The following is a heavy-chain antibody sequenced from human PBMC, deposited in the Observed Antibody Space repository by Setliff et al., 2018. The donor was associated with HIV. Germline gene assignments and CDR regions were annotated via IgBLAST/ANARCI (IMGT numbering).Heavy chain of an antibody. CDR3: ARDSSEYFDFSSGDFHYMDV. CDR2: INTNSCNP. CDR1: GYTFSRFS. D-gene: IGHD3-3*01. Sequence: ASVKVSCKASGYTFSRFSINWVRQAPGQGLEWMGWINTNSCNPTYAQGFAGRFVLSLETLVRTAYLEISDLRADDTGIYYCARDSSEYFDFSSGDFHYMDVWGKGTTVTVSS. V-gene: IGHV7-4-1*02. J-gene: IGHJ6*03.